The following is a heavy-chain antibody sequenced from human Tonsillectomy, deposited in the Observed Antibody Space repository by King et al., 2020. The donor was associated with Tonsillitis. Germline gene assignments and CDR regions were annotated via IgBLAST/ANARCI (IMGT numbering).Heavy chain of an antibody. CDR2: IYYSGGT. V-gene: IGHV4-59*01. J-gene: IGHJ5*02. Sequence: VQLQESGPGLVKPSETLSLTCTVSGDSISTYYWSWIRQPPGKGLEWFGYIYYSGGTNYNPSLKSRVTISVDTSKNQFSLNLSSVTAADTAVYYCARGFDPWGQGTPVTVSS. CDR1: GDSISTYY. CDR3: ARGFDP.